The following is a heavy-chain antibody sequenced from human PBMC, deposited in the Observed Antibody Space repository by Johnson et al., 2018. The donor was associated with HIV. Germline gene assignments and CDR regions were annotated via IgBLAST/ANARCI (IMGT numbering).Heavy chain of an antibody. CDR2: IGAAGDT. J-gene: IGHJ3*01. CDR3: ARVAADRSGYYRDAFDL. D-gene: IGHD3-22*01. Sequence: VQLVESGGVVVQPGGSLRLSCAASGFTFDDYAMHWVRQTTGKGLEWVSAIGAAGDTYYADSVKGRFTISRENAKNSLYLQMNTLRAGDTALYYCARVAADRSGYYRDAFDLWGQGTLVTVSS. CDR1: GFTFDDYA. V-gene: IGHV3-13*01.